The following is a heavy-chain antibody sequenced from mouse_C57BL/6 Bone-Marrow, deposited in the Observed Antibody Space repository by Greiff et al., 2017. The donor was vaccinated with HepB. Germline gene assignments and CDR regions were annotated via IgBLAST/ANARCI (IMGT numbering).Heavy chain of an antibody. V-gene: IGHV1-78*01. CDR2: IYPRDGST. D-gene: IGHD2-5*01. CDR3: ARKGNYSNCYYAMDY. Sequence: QVQLQQSDAELVKPGASVKISCKVSGYTFTDHTIHWMKQRPEQGLEWIGYIYPRDGSTKYNEKFKGKATLTADKSSSTAYMQRNSLTSEDSAVYFCARKGNYSNCYYAMDYWGQGTSVTVSS. CDR1: GYTFTDHT. J-gene: IGHJ4*01.